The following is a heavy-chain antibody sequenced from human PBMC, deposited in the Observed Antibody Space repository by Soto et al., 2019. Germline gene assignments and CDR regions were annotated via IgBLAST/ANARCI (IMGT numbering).Heavy chain of an antibody. CDR2: ISGHDGKT. CDR1: GYTFINHG. V-gene: IGHV1-18*04. CDR3: ARDFYPLAYYFDY. J-gene: IGHJ4*02. Sequence: QVQLVQSGAEVKKPGASVKVSCKASGYTFINHGISWVRQAPGQGLEWVGWISGHDGKTKYARSLQGRVTMTTDTSTSTAYMEVRSLTSGDPAVYYCARDFYPLAYYFDYWRQGTLVTVSS.